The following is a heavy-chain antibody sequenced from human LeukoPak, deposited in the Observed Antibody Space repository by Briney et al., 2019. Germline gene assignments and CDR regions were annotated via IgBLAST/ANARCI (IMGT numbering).Heavy chain of an antibody. D-gene: IGHD3-22*01. CDR1: GGSFSGYY. J-gene: IGHJ3*02. CDR3: ARGPYSYDSSGAFDI. CDR2: INHSGST. V-gene: IGHV4-34*01. Sequence: PSETLSLTCAVYGGSFSGYYWSWIRQPPGKGLEWIGEINHSGSTNYNPSLKSRVTISVDTSKNQFSLKLSSVTAADTAVYYCARGPYSYDSSGAFDIWGQGTMVTVSS.